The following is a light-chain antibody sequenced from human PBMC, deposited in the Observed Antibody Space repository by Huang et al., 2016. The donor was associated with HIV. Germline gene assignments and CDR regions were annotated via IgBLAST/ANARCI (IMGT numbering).Light chain of an antibody. CDR2: DVS. CDR1: QSVGPY. CDR3: QQRISWPLT. V-gene: IGKV3-11*01. J-gene: IGKJ4*01. Sequence: EVVLTQSPVTLSLSPGERATLSSRASQSVGPYLAWYQQKPVQTPRLLICDVSKRASGLPARFSGSGSGTDFTLTISSLEPEDFVLYYCQQRISWPLTFGGGTSVEIK.